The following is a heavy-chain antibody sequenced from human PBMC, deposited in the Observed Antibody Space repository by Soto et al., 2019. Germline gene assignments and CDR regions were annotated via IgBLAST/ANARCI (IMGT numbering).Heavy chain of an antibody. V-gene: IGHV3-53*01. CDR3: ATRPLLRGAP. CDR1: GFTFSSND. D-gene: IGHD3-16*01. Sequence: EVQLVESGGGLIQPGGSLRLSCEASGFTFSSNDMNWVRQAPGKGLEWVSLIWTSGSTAYADSVEGRFTISRDNSKSALYLHMGSLRAEDTAVYYCATRPLLRGAPWGQGTMVTVSS. CDR2: IWTSGST. J-gene: IGHJ3*01.